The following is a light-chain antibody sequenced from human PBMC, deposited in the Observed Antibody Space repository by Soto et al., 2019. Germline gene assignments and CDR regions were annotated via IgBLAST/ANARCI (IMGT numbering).Light chain of an antibody. V-gene: IGKV3-15*01. CDR3: QQGYSTPWT. CDR1: QSVSSN. Sequence: EIVMMQSPATLSVSPGERATLSCRASQSVSSNLAWYQQKPGQAPRLLIYGASTRATGIPARFSGSGSGTEFTLTLNSLQPEDFATYYCQQGYSTPWTFGQGTKVEIK. J-gene: IGKJ1*01. CDR2: GAS.